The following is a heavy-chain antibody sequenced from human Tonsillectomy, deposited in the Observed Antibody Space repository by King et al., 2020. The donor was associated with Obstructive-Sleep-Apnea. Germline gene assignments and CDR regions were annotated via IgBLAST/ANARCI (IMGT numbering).Heavy chain of an antibody. CDR1: GYTFTGYY. V-gene: IGHV1-2*04. D-gene: IGHD1-1*01. J-gene: IGHJ6*02. CDR2: INPNSGGT. Sequence: VQLVESGAEVKKPGASVKVSCKASGYTFTGYYMHWVRQAPGQGLEWMGWINPNSGGTNYAQKFQGWVTMTRDTSISTAYMELSRLRSDDTAVYYCARESRGGTGTTYYYYGMDFWGQGTTVTVSS. CDR3: ARESRGGTGTTYYYYGMDF.